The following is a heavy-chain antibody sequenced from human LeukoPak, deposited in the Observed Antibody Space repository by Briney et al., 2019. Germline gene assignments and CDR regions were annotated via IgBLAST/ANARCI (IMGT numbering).Heavy chain of an antibody. D-gene: IGHD6-13*01. CDR3: ARQTRQDSSWYSVADAFDI. V-gene: IGHV5-51*01. J-gene: IGHJ3*02. Sequence: GESLKISCKGSGYSFTSYWIGWVRQMPGKGLEWMGIIYPGDSDTRYSPSFQGQVTISADKSISTAYLQWSSLKASDTAMYYCARQTRQDSSWYSVADAFDIWGQGTMVTVSS. CDR1: GYSFTSYW. CDR2: IYPGDSDT.